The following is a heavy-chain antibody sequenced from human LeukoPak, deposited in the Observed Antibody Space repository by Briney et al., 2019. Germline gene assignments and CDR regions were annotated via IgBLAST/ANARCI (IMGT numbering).Heavy chain of an antibody. CDR2: TYYRSKWYG. Sequence: SQTLSLTCAISGDSVSSNSAAWNWIRQSPSRGLEWLGRTYYRSKWYGDYAVSVKSRITINPDTSKNQFSLQLNSVTPEDTAVYYCARVGYSSSSFFPSFDYWGQGILVTVSS. V-gene: IGHV6-1*01. D-gene: IGHD6-6*01. CDR1: GDSVSSNSAA. CDR3: ARVGYSSSSFFPSFDY. J-gene: IGHJ4*02.